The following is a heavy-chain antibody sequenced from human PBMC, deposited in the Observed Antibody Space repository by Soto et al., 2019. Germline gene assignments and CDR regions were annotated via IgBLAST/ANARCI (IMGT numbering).Heavy chain of an antibody. J-gene: IGHJ2*01. CDR3: ARDPLWGTAMVLWYFDL. Sequence: QVQLVESGGGMVQPGRSLRLSCAASGFTFSSYAMHWVRQAPGKGLEWVAVISYDGSNKYYADSVKRRFTISRDNSKNTLYLKMNSLRAEDTAVYYCARDPLWGTAMVLWYFDLWGRGTLVTVSS. V-gene: IGHV3-30-3*01. CDR2: ISYDGSNK. CDR1: GFTFSSYA. D-gene: IGHD5-18*01.